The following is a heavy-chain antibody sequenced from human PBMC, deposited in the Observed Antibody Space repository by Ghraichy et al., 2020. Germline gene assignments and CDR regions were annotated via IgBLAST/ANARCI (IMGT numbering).Heavy chain of an antibody. D-gene: IGHD5-18*01. Sequence: SQTLSLTCTVSGGSISSYYWNWIRQPPGKGLEWIGYIYYSGSTNHNPSLKSRVTISVDTSKNQFSLKLSSVTAADTAVYYCASQRYSYASFDIWGQGTMVTVSS. J-gene: IGHJ3*02. CDR3: ASQRYSYASFDI. V-gene: IGHV4-59*01. CDR1: GGSISSYY. CDR2: IYYSGST.